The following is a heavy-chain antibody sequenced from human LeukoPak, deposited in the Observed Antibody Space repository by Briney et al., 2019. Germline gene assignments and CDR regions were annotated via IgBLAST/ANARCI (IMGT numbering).Heavy chain of an antibody. CDR2: IRYDGSNK. D-gene: IGHD5-24*01. CDR3: AKDPRVATIPSDFGY. CDR1: GFTFSSYG. V-gene: IGHV3-30*02. Sequence: GGSLRLSCAASGFTFSSYGMHWVRQAPGKGLEWVAFIRYDGSNKYYADSVKGRFTISRDNSKNTLYLQMNSLRAEDTAVYYCAKDPRVATIPSDFGYWGQGTLVTVSS. J-gene: IGHJ4*02.